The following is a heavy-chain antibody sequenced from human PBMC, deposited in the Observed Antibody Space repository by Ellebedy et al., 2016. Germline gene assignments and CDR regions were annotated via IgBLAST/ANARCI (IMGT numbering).Heavy chain of an antibody. CDR2: ITDSGVTT. Sequence: GGSLRLSXAGSGFTFGSYTMSWVRQAPGKGLEWVSHITDSGVTTYYADSVKGRFIISRDNSKNTLYLQMNYLRAEDTAVYYCVDFGSGGHCFDYWGQGALVTVSS. CDR3: VDFGSGGHCFDY. J-gene: IGHJ4*02. D-gene: IGHD3-10*01. V-gene: IGHV3-23*01. CDR1: GFTFGSYT.